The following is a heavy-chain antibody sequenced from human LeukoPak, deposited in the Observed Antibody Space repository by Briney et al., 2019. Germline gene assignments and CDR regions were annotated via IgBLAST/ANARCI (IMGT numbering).Heavy chain of an antibody. CDR2: IFHDGSS. D-gene: IGHD6-13*01. J-gene: IGHJ5*01. CDR1: GASISSIFYY. CDR3: ARHVLSSRSFDS. Sequence: LETLSLTCNVSGASISSIFYYWGWIRQPPGKGLEWIGNIFHDGSSYFNPSLKSRVTISVDRSKNLFSLKLTSVTAADTSVYYCARHVLSSRSFDSWGQGTLVTVSS. V-gene: IGHV4-39*01.